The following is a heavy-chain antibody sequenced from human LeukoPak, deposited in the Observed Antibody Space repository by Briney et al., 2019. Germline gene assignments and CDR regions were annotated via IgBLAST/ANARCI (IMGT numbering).Heavy chain of an antibody. CDR1: GYTPTELT. D-gene: IGHD2-2*01. V-gene: IGHV1-24*01. J-gene: IGHJ4*02. CDR3: ATGPMPAAYFDY. Sequence: ASVRVSCMLSGYTPTELTMQSVPQALRKRVERMARFDPEDGETIYAQKFQGRVTKTEDTSTDTAYMELSRLRSEDTAVYYCATGPMPAAYFDYWGQGTLVTVSS. CDR2: FDPEDGET.